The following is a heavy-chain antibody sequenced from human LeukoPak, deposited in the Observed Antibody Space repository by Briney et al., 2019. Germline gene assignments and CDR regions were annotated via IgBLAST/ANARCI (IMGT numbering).Heavy chain of an antibody. Sequence: GGSLRLSCAASGFTFSSYAMSWVRQAPGKGLEWVSAISGSGGSTYYADSVKGRFTISRDNSKNTLYLQMNSLRAEDTAVYYCAKEKQRRRGYYYYYMDVWGKGTTVTVSS. CDR2: ISGSGGST. J-gene: IGHJ6*03. CDR3: AKEKQRRRGYYYYYMDV. D-gene: IGHD6-25*01. V-gene: IGHV3-23*01. CDR1: GFTFSSYA.